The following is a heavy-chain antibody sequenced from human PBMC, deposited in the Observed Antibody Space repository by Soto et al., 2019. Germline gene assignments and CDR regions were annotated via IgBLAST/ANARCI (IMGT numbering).Heavy chain of an antibody. D-gene: IGHD2-15*01. Sequence: QLQLQESGPGLVKPSETLSLTCTVSGGSISSSSYYWGWIRQPPGKGLEWIGSIYYSGSTYYNPSLKSRVTISVDTSKNQFSLKLSSVTAADTAVYYCARLARGSVVVAATEYFQHWGQGTLVTVSS. CDR1: GGSISSSSYY. CDR3: ARLARGSVVVAATEYFQH. V-gene: IGHV4-39*01. CDR2: IYYSGST. J-gene: IGHJ1*01.